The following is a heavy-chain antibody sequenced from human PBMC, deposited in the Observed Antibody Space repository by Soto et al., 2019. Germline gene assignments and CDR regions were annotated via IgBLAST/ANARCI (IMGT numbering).Heavy chain of an antibody. CDR1: GFTFSSYA. D-gene: IGHD3-22*01. V-gene: IGHV3-23*01. CDR3: AKERGDNYYDSSGYPYDAFDI. J-gene: IGHJ3*02. Sequence: GSLRLSCAASGFTFSSYAMSWVRQAPGKGLEWVSAISGSGGSTYYADSVKGRFTISRDNSKNTLYLQMNSLRAEATAVYYCAKERGDNYYDSSGYPYDAFDIWGQGTMVTVSS. CDR2: ISGSGGST.